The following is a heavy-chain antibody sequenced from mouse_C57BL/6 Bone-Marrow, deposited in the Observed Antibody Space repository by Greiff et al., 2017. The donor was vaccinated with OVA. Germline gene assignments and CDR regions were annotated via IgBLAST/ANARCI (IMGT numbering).Heavy chain of an antibody. CDR3: ARSLRLRNFDV. V-gene: IGHV1-26*01. CDR2: INPNNGGT. D-gene: IGHD3-2*02. Sequence: EVQLQQSGPELVKPGASVKISCKASGYTFTDYYMNWVKQSHGKSLEWIGDINPNNGGTSYNQKFKGKATLTVDKSSSTAYMELRSLTSEDSAVYYCARSLRLRNFDVWGTGTTVTVSS. CDR1: GYTFTDYY. J-gene: IGHJ1*03.